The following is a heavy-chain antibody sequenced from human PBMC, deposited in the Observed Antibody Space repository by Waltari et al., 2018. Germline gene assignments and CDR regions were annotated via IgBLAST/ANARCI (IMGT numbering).Heavy chain of an antibody. D-gene: IGHD3-16*01. CDR2: ISSRGFDT. CDR3: AKDLGSTSVPYYFDY. J-gene: IGHJ4*02. V-gene: IGHV3-23*01. Sequence: EVQLLDSGGGLVQTGGSRRLSCAASGVTFTLFASSWVRQVPGRGLEWVAGISSRGFDTFYADSVKGRFTVSRDNSKNMLFLEMNNLRADDTGVYYCAKDLGSTSVPYYFDYWGQGTKVTVSS. CDR1: GVTFTLFA.